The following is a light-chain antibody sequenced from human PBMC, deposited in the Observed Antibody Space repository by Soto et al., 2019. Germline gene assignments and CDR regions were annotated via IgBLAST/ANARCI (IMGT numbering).Light chain of an antibody. V-gene: IGLV1-44*01. J-gene: IGLJ3*02. CDR1: SSNLGSNS. CDR3: AAWDDSLNGPV. Sequence: QAVVTQPPSASGTPGQRVSISCSGSSSNLGSNSVNWYQHLPGTAPKLLISSNNQRPSGVPDRFSGSKSGTSASLAISGLQSEDEADYYCAAWDDSLNGPVFGGGTKLTVL. CDR2: SNN.